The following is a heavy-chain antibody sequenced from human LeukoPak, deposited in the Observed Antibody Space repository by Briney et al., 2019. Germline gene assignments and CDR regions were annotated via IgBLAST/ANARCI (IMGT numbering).Heavy chain of an antibody. V-gene: IGHV3-21*01. Sequence: GGSLRLSCAASGFTFSTYSMSWVRQAPGKGLQWVSSISSTSSYIYYADSVKGRFTISRDNAKTSLYLQMNSLRAEDTAVYYCARYRIAVTDPFDYWGQGTLVTVSS. CDR3: ARYRIAVTDPFDY. J-gene: IGHJ4*02. D-gene: IGHD6-19*01. CDR1: GFTFSTYS. CDR2: ISSTSSYI.